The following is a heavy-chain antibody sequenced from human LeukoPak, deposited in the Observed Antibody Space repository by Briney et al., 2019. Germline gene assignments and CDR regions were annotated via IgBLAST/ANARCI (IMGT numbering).Heavy chain of an antibody. Sequence: ASVKVSCKASGGTFSSYAISWVRQAPGQGLEWMGGIIPIFGTANYAQKFQGRVTITADESTSTAYMELSSLRSEDTAVYYCARDFTRTPGDYYYYYGMDVWGQGTTVTVSS. CDR1: GGTFSSYA. D-gene: IGHD4-23*01. CDR2: IIPIFGTA. V-gene: IGHV1-69*13. CDR3: ARDFTRTPGDYYYYYGMDV. J-gene: IGHJ6*02.